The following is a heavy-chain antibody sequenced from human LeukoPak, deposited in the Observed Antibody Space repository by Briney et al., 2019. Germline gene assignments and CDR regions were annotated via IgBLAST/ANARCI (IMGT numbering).Heavy chain of an antibody. V-gene: IGHV3-48*03. CDR1: EFTFTSYE. CDR2: ISSSGNTI. D-gene: IGHD6-6*01. Sequence: GGSLRLSCAASEFTFTSYELNWVRQAPGKGLEWVSYISSSGNTISYADSVKGRFTISRDNAKNSLYLQVISLSAEATAVYYCARGPGIAARYDAFDIWGQGTMVTVSS. J-gene: IGHJ3*02. CDR3: ARGPGIAARYDAFDI.